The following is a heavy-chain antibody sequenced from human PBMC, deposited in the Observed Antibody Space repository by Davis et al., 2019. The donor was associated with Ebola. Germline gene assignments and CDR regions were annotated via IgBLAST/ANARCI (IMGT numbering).Heavy chain of an antibody. CDR2: ISAYNGNT. Sequence: ASVKVSCKASGYTFTGYYMHWVRQAPGQGLEWMGWISAYNGNTNYAQKLQDRVTMTTDTSTSTAYMELRSLRSDDTAVYYCARDKSRQHPGGHNWFDPWGQGTLVTVSS. J-gene: IGHJ5*02. CDR3: ARDKSRQHPGGHNWFDP. D-gene: IGHD6-13*01. CDR1: GYTFTGYY. V-gene: IGHV1-18*04.